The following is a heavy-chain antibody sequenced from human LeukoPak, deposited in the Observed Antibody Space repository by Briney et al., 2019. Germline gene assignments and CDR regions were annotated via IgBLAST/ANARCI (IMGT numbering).Heavy chain of an antibody. CDR1: GYTFTSYG. V-gene: IGHV1-18*01. Sequence: ASVKVSCKASGYTFTSYGISWVRQAPGQGLEWMGWISAYNGNTNYEQKLQGRVTMTTDTSTSTAYMELRSLRSDDTAVYYCARDDFWSGYSPLKADYWGQGTLVTVSS. CDR3: ARDDFWSGYSPLKADY. J-gene: IGHJ4*02. CDR2: ISAYNGNT. D-gene: IGHD3-3*01.